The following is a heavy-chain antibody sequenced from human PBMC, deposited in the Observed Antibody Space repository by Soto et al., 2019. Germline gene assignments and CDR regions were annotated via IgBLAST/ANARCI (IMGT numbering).Heavy chain of an antibody. V-gene: IGHV4-4*07. J-gene: IGHJ4*02. CDR1: GGSINSYW. Sequence: SETLSLTCSVSGGSINSYWWSWIRQPAGKGLEWIGRVYSSGTTDYNPPLNSRATLSVETSKNQFSLKLSSVTAADTAVYYCARDIGSYAYGEGYWGQGIQVTVSS. CDR3: ARDIGSYAYGEGY. D-gene: IGHD3-10*01. CDR2: VYSSGTT.